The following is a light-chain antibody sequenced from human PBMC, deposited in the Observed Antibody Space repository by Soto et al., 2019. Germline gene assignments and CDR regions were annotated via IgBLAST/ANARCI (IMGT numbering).Light chain of an antibody. CDR3: QKYSNAHPWT. CDR2: AAS. Sequence: DIQMTQSPSSLSASLGDRVTIACRASQGISNSLAWYQQQPGKVPKLLISAASTLQSGVPSRFSGSGSGTDFTLTISSLQPEDVATYYCQKYSNAHPWTFGQGTKVEIK. CDR1: QGISNS. V-gene: IGKV1-27*01. J-gene: IGKJ1*01.